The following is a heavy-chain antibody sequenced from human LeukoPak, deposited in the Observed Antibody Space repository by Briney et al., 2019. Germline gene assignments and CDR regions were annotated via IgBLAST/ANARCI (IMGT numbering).Heavy chain of an antibody. Sequence: GGSLTLSCAASGFTFSSYAMSWVRQAPGQGLEWVSAFTGSGGSTYYADSVKGRFTISRDNSKNTLFLQMNSLRAEDTAVYYCAKARGSGYYSSFDLWGRGTLVTVSS. J-gene: IGHJ2*01. CDR2: FTGSGGST. CDR3: AKARGSGYYSSFDL. D-gene: IGHD6-19*01. CDR1: GFTFSSYA. V-gene: IGHV3-23*01.